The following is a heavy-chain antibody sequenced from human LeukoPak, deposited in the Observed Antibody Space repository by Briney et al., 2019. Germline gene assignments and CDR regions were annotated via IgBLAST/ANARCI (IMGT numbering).Heavy chain of an antibody. V-gene: IGHV3-20*04. Sequence: GGSLRLSCAASGFTFDDYGMSWVRQAPGKGLEWVSGINWNGGSTGYADSVKGRFTISRDNAKNSLYLQMNSLRAEDTALYYCARVAITMARGVMGSFDYWGQGTLVTVSS. D-gene: IGHD3-10*01. CDR1: GFTFDDYG. J-gene: IGHJ4*02. CDR3: ARVAITMARGVMGSFDY. CDR2: INWNGGST.